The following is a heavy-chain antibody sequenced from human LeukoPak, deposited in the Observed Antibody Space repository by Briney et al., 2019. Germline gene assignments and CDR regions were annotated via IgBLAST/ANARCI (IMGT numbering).Heavy chain of an antibody. D-gene: IGHD2-15*01. J-gene: IGHJ6*03. CDR1: GYTFTSYG. Sequence: GASVTVSCKASGYTFTSYGISWVRQAPGQGLEWMGWISAYNGNTNYAQKLQGRVTMTTDTSTSTAYMELRSLRSDDTAVYYCARDPWVVVAATNYYYYYMDVWGKGTTVTVSS. CDR3: ARDPWVVVAATNYYYYYMDV. CDR2: ISAYNGNT. V-gene: IGHV1-18*01.